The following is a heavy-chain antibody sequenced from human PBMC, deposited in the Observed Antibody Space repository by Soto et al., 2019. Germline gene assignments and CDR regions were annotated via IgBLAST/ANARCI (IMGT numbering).Heavy chain of an antibody. J-gene: IGHJ1*01. CDR2: VNPSGGSA. Sequence: QVLLVQSGAEVKKPGASVKVSCKTSGYIFTAYSMHWVRQAPGQGLEWMGVVNPSGGSAHYAQSFEGRVTLTRDTSTSIFYMELGSLRSEDTAVYYCAREENCRGGTCYSEYFHHWGQGTLVTDSS. V-gene: IGHV1-46*01. D-gene: IGHD2-15*01. CDR3: AREENCRGGTCYSEYFHH. CDR1: GYIFTAYS.